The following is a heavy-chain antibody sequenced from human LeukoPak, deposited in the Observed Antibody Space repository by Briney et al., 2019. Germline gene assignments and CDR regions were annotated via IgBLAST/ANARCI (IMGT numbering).Heavy chain of an antibody. V-gene: IGHV4-30-2*01. D-gene: IGHD3-9*01. CDR1: GGSISSGGYS. J-gene: IGHJ2*01. CDR3: AREAPILTGYYSHWYFDL. Sequence: SETLSLTCAVSGGSISSGGYSWSWIRQPPGKGLEWIGYIYHSGSTYYNPSLKSRVTISVDRSKNQFSLKLSSVTAADTAVYYCAREAPILTGYYSHWYFDLWDRGTLVTVSS. CDR2: IYHSGST.